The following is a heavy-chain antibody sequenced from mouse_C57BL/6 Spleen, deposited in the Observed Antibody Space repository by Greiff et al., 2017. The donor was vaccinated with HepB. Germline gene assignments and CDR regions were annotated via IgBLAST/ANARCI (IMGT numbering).Heavy chain of an antibody. V-gene: IGHV10-3*01. J-gene: IGHJ2*01. CDR2: IRSKSSNYAT. CDR1: GFTFNTYA. Sequence: EVNVVESGGGLVQPKGSLKLSCAASGFTFNTYAMHWVRQAPGKGLEWVARIRSKSSNYATNYADTVKDRFTISSDNSQSKLYLPMYNLKTEDTAMYYCVRGGEYFDYWGQSTTLTVSS. CDR3: VRGGEYFDY.